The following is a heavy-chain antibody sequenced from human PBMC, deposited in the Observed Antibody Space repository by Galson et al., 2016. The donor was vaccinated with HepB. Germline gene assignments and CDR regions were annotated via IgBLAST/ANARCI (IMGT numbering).Heavy chain of an antibody. CDR2: TFFRSKWYH. D-gene: IGHD4-23*01. CDR3: ARGGEYGGIPSNWFDL. V-gene: IGHV6-1*01. J-gene: IGHJ5*02. CDR1: GDSVFRHGAS. Sequence: CAISGDSVFRHGASWNWIRQSPSRGLEWLGRTFFRSKWYHNYAPSMKSRITLNPDTSKGQVSLVMRSVTPEDTAVYYCARGGEYGGIPSNWFDLRGQGTLDTVSS.